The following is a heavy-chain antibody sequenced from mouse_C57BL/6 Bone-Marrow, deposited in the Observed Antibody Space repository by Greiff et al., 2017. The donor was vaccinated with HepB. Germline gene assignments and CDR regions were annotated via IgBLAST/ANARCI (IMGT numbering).Heavy chain of an antibody. CDR1: GYTFTSYG. D-gene: IGHD1-1*01. Sequence: QVQLKESGAELARPGASVKLSCKASGYTFTSYGISWVKQRTGQGLEWIGEIYPRSGNTYYNEKFKGKATLTADKSSSTAYMELRSLTSEDSAVYFCARPTDYGSSFLFDYWGQGTTLTVSS. CDR3: ARPTDYGSSFLFDY. CDR2: IYPRSGNT. V-gene: IGHV1-81*01. J-gene: IGHJ2*01.